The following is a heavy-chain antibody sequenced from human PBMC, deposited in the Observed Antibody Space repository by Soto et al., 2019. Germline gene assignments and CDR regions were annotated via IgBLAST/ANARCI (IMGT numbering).Heavy chain of an antibody. J-gene: IGHJ6*02. CDR3: AKGRSYYYYYGVDV. Sequence: RLSCAASGFAVTHNYMTWVRQAPGKGLEWVSDIIDSGASTYYADSVKGRFTISRDNSKSTLYLQMNSLRAEDTALYYCAKGRSYYYYYGVDVWGQGTTVTVSS. CDR1: GFAVTHNY. V-gene: IGHV3-23*01. CDR2: IIDSGAST.